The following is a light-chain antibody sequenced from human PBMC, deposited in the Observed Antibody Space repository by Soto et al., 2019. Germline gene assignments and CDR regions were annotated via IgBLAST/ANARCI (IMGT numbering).Light chain of an antibody. CDR3: QKYNQWPWT. V-gene: IGKV3-15*01. Sequence: VVMTQSPATLSVSPGERVVLSFRASQSLATSLAWYHHKPGQAPRLLLYEASIRATGIPARFSGDGSGTEFTLTISSLQSEDFGIYYCQKYNQWPWTFGPGTKVDIK. CDR1: QSLATS. J-gene: IGKJ1*01. CDR2: EAS.